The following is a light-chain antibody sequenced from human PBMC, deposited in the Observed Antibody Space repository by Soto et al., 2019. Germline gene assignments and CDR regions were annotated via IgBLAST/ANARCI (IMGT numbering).Light chain of an antibody. CDR1: ESMSTW. V-gene: IGKV1-5*01. Sequence: DIQMTQSPSTLSASVGDRVTITCRASESMSTWLAWYQQKPGQAPKLLIYDASTLQSGVPSRFSGRGSGTEFTLTISSLQPDDFATYYCQKYHSYFGHGTQVEIK. CDR2: DAS. J-gene: IGKJ1*01. CDR3: QKYHSY.